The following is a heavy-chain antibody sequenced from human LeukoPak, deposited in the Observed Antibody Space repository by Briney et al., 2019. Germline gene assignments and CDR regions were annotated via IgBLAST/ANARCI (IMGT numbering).Heavy chain of an antibody. D-gene: IGHD2-15*01. CDR3: AKDLRVNCSGGSCYDWFDP. J-gene: IGHJ5*02. Sequence: GGSLRLSCAASGFTFSSYGMHWVRQAPGKGLEGVAVISYDGSNKYYADSVKGRFTISRDNSKNTLYLQMNSLRAEDTAVYYCAKDLRVNCSGGSCYDWFDPWGQGTLVTVSS. CDR1: GFTFSSYG. CDR2: ISYDGSNK. V-gene: IGHV3-30*18.